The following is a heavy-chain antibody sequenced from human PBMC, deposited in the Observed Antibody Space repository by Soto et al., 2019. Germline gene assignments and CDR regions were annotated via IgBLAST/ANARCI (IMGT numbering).Heavy chain of an antibody. CDR1: GGTFSSYA. CDR3: ANGVAAAGSTFDY. CDR2: IIPIFGTA. V-gene: IGHV1-69*06. J-gene: IGHJ4*02. D-gene: IGHD6-13*01. Sequence: ASVKVSCKASGGTFSSYAVSWVRQAPGQGLEWMGGIIPIFGTANYAQKFQGRVTITADKSTSTAYMELSSLRSEDTAVYYCANGVAAAGSTFDYWGQGTLVTVSS.